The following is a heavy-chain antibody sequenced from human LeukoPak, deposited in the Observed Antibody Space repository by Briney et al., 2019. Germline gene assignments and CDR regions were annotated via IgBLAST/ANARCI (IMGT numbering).Heavy chain of an antibody. D-gene: IGHD3-3*01. Sequence: PGGSLRLSCAASGFTFSNAWMAWVRQAPGKGLEWVGRIKSKTDGGTTDYAAPVKGRFTISRDDSKNTLYLQMNSLKTEDTAVYYCTTDPSLESYYDFWSGYSPFDYWGQGTLVTVSS. J-gene: IGHJ4*02. CDR1: GFTFSNAW. CDR2: IKSKTDGGTT. V-gene: IGHV3-15*01. CDR3: TTDPSLESYYDFWSGYSPFDY.